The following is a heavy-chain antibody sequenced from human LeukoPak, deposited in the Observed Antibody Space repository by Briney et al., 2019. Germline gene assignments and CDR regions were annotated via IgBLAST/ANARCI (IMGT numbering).Heavy chain of an antibody. Sequence: GGSLRLSCAASGFTFDDYAMHWVRQAPGKGLEWVSGISWNSGRIGYADSVKGRFTISRDNAKNSLYLQMNSLRAEDTALYYCAKDRAWGTSGWYAIDYWGQGTLVTVSS. J-gene: IGHJ4*02. CDR2: ISWNSGRI. CDR3: AKDRAWGTSGWYAIDY. CDR1: GFTFDDYA. V-gene: IGHV3-9*01. D-gene: IGHD6-19*01.